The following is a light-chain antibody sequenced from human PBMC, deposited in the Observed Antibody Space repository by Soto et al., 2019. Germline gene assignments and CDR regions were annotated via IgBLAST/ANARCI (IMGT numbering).Light chain of an antibody. V-gene: IGKV3-11*01. CDR3: QQRSNWPLT. CDR2: DAS. J-gene: IGKJ4*01. Sequence: EIVLTQSPATLPLSPGERATLSCRASQSVSSYLAWYQQKPGQAPRLLIYDASNRATGIPARFSGSGSGTDFTLTISSLEPEDFAVYYCQQRSNWPLTFGGGTDVDIK. CDR1: QSVSSY.